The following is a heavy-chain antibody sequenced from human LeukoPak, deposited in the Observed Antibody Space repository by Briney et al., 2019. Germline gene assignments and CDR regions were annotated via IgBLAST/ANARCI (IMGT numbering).Heavy chain of an antibody. CDR2: INHSGST. CDR1: GGSFSGYY. D-gene: IGHD2-2*01. J-gene: IGHJ4*02. Sequence: PSETLSLTCAVYGGSFSGYYWSWIRQPPGKGLEWIGEINHSGSTDYNPSLKSRVTISVDTSKIQFSLKLSSVTAADTAVYYCARGTGGYQLLLYYWGQGTLVTVSS. CDR3: ARGTGGYQLLLYY. V-gene: IGHV4-34*01.